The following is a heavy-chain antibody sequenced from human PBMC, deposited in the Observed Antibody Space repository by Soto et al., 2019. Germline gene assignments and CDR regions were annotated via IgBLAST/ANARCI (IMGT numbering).Heavy chain of an antibody. CDR3: AISGRAAHYFDY. CDR2: ISGSGGST. CDR1: GCTFSSYA. Sequence: EVQLMESGGGLVQPGGSLRLSCAASGCTFSSYAMSWVRQAPGKGLEWVSAISGSGGSTYYADSVKGRFTISRDNSKNTLYLQMNSLRAEDTAVYYCAISGRAAHYFDYWGQGTLVTVSS. V-gene: IGHV3-23*01. J-gene: IGHJ4*02. D-gene: IGHD3-10*01.